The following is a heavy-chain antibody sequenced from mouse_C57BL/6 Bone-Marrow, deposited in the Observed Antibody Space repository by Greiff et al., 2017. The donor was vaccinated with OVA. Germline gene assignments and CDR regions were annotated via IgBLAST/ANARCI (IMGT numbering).Heavy chain of an antibody. CDR3: ARHDGSYYFDY. J-gene: IGHJ2*01. Sequence: EVQLQESGGDLVKPGGSLKLSCAASGFTFSSYGMSWVRQTPDKRLEWVATISSGGSYTYYPDSVKGRFTISRDNAKNTLYLQMSSLKSEDTAMYYCARHDGSYYFDYWGQGTTLTVSS. V-gene: IGHV5-6*01. CDR1: GFTFSSYG. D-gene: IGHD2-3*01. CDR2: ISSGGSYT.